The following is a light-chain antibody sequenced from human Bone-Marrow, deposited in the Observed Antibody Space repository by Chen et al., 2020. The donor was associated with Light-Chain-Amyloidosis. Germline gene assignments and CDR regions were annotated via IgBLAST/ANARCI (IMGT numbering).Light chain of an antibody. CDR3: QSYATNTWI. CDR1: SDDIATNY. V-gene: IGLV6-57*03. CDR2: END. Sequence: NFILTQDHSVSESPGKTVTISCTRSSDDIATNYVQWYQQRPGRAPTTVIYENDLRPSGVPDRFSGSIETSSNAASLTISGLETEDEAVYYCQSYATNTWIFGGGTHLTVL. J-gene: IGLJ3*02.